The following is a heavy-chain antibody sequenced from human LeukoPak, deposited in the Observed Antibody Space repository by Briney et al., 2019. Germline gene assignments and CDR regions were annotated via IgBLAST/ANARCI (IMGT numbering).Heavy chain of an antibody. Sequence: ASVKVSCKASGGTFSSYAISWVRQAPGQRLEWMGWINAGNGNTKYSQKFQGRVTITRDTSASTAYMELSSLRSEDTAVYYCARGRSSSSYFDYWGQGTLVTVSS. CDR2: INAGNGNT. D-gene: IGHD6-6*01. CDR3: ARGRSSSSYFDY. CDR1: GGTFSSYA. V-gene: IGHV1-3*01. J-gene: IGHJ4*02.